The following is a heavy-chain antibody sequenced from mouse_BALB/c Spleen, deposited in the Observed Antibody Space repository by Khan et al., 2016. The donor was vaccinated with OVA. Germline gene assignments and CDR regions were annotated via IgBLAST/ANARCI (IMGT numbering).Heavy chain of an antibody. CDR3: ATSYFYRYYCDY. CDR1: GFTFSTYG. Sequence: EVELVESGGGLVQPGGSRKLSCAASGFTFSTYGMHWVRQAPEKGLEWVAYISGDSSTIYYADTVKGRFTISRDNPKNTLFLQMTSLMSEDTARYYCATSYFYRYYCDYWGPGTTLTVSS. D-gene: IGHD1-1*01. J-gene: IGHJ2*01. V-gene: IGHV5-17*02. CDR2: ISGDSSTI.